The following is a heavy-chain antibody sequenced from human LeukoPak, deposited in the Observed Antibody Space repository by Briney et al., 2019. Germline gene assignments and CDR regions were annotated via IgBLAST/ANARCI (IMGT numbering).Heavy chain of an antibody. CDR3: ARAQWISGAVINGPKDY. J-gene: IGHJ4*02. V-gene: IGHV3-7*01. Sequence: PGGSLRLSCAASGFTFSSYWMSWVRQSPGKGLEWVANIKHDGSERYYVDSVKGRFTISRDNAKNSLFLQMNTLRAEDTAVYYCARAQWISGAVINGPKDYWVQGTLVTVSS. CDR2: IKHDGSER. D-gene: IGHD3-3*01. CDR1: GFTFSSYW.